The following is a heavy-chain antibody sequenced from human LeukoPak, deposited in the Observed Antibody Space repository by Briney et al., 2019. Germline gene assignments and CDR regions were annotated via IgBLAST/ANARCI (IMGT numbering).Heavy chain of an antibody. CDR3: AGEADSSSWYRNYYYYYMDV. CDR1: GGSISSGSYY. CDR2: IYYSGST. Sequence: SETLSLTCTVSGGSISSGSYYWGWIRQPPGKGLEWIWSIYYSGSTYYNPSLKSRVTISVDTSKNQFFLKLSSVTAADTAVYYCAGEADSSSWYRNYYYYYMDVWGKGTTVTVSS. J-gene: IGHJ6*03. V-gene: IGHV4-39*07. D-gene: IGHD6-13*01.